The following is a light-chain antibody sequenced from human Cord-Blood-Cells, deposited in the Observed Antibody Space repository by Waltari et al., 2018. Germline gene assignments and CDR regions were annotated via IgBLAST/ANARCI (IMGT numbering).Light chain of an antibody. CDR2: EGS. J-gene: IGLJ2*01. V-gene: IGLV2-23*01. CDR1: SSVVGRTNL. CDR3: CSYAGSSTWV. Sequence: QSALPQPASVSGSPGQSIIISCTGTSSVVGRTNLVSSYQQHPGKAHKLMIYEGSKRPSGVSNRFSGSKSGNTASLTSSGLQAEDEADYYCCSYAGSSTWVFGGGTKLTVL.